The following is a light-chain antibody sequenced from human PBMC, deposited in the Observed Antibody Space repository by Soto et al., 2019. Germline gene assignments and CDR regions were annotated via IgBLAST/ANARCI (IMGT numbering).Light chain of an antibody. Sequence: QSALTQPASVSGSPGQSITISCTGTSSDVGGYNYVSWYQQYPVKAPKLMIYEVDNRPSGVSNRFSGSKSGNTASLTISGLQAEDEADYYCSSYTTTNTYVFGTGTKVTVL. CDR3: SSYTTTNTYV. J-gene: IGLJ1*01. V-gene: IGLV2-14*01. CDR1: SSDVGGYNY. CDR2: EVD.